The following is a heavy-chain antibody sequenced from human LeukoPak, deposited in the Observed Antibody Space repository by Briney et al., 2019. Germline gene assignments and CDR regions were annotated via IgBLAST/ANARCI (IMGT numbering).Heavy chain of an antibody. Sequence: GGSLRLSCAASGFTFSSCEMNWVRQAPGKGLEWVSAISGSGGSTYYADSVKGRFTISRDNSKNSLYLQMNSLRAEDTAVYYCARGHVGDGYNLSPDYWGQGTLVTVSS. CDR3: ARGHVGDGYNLSPDY. CDR2: ISGSGGST. D-gene: IGHD5-24*01. J-gene: IGHJ4*02. CDR1: GFTFSSCE. V-gene: IGHV3-23*01.